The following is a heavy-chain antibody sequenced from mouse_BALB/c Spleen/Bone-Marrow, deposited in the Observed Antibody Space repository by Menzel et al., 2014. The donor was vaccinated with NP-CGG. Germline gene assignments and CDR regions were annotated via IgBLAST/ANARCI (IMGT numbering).Heavy chain of an antibody. J-gene: IGHJ4*01. V-gene: IGHV1-54*01. CDR1: GYAFTNYL. CDR2: INPGSGGT. Sequence: QVQLQQSGDELVRPGTSVNVSCKASGYAFTNYLIEWVKQRPGQGLEWIGVINPGSGGTNYNEKFKGKATLTADKSSSTAYMHLSSLIFEDSAVYFCAREMTRCAMDYWGRGTSVTVSS. CDR3: AREMTRCAMDY.